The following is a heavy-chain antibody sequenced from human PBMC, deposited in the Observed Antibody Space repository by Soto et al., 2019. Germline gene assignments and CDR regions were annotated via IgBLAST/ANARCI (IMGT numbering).Heavy chain of an antibody. CDR3: AKGAYGSGSYDC. CDR2: ISGSGGST. Sequence: EVQLLESGGGLVQPGGSLRLSCAASGFTFSNYAMTWVRQGPGKGLEWVSGISGSGGSTSYADSVKGRFTISRDNSKNTLYLHMNSLRVEDTAIYYCAKGAYGSGSYDCWGQGTLVTVSS. D-gene: IGHD3-10*01. V-gene: IGHV3-23*01. CDR1: GFTFSNYA. J-gene: IGHJ4*02.